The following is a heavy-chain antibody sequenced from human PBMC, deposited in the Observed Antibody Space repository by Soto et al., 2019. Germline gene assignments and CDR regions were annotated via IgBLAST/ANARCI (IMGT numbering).Heavy chain of an antibody. CDR3: ASSMNGYCSSTSCYPPDY. Sequence: QVQLVQSGAEVKKPGSWWKVSGRASGGPSGSYAISWVRQAPGQGLEWRGGIIPIFGTANYAQKFQGRVTITADESTSTAYMELSSLRSEDTAVYYCASSMNGYCSSTSCYPPDYWGQGTLVTVSS. V-gene: IGHV1-69*01. D-gene: IGHD2-2*01. CDR1: GGPSGSYA. CDR2: IIPIFGTA. J-gene: IGHJ4*02.